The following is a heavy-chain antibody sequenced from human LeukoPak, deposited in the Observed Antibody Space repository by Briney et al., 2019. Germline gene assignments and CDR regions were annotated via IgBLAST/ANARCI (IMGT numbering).Heavy chain of an antibody. V-gene: IGHV3-23*01. CDR2: ISGSGRDT. D-gene: IGHD1-26*01. CDR3: AKVISSGSYYYFDY. J-gene: IGHJ4*02. Sequence: GGSLRLSCAASGVTFRSYAMSWVRQAPGKGLEWVSAISGSGRDTYYADSVKGRFTISRDTSKNTLYLQMNTLRAEDTAVYYCAKVISSGSYYYFDYWGQGTLVTVSS. CDR1: GVTFRSYA.